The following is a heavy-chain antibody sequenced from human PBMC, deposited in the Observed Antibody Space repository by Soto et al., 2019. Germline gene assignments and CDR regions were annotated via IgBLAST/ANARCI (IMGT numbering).Heavy chain of an antibody. Sequence: QVQLVQSGGEVKKPGASVKVSCKASGYTFTSYGISWVRQASGQGREWMGRISAYNGNTHYAQKLQGRVTMTTYTSTSTAYMELRSLRSDDTAVYYCARVVGAIGHWVDPWGQGTLVTVSS. CDR1: GYTFTSYG. CDR2: ISAYNGNT. J-gene: IGHJ5*02. D-gene: IGHD1-26*01. V-gene: IGHV1-18*01. CDR3: ARVVGAIGHWVDP.